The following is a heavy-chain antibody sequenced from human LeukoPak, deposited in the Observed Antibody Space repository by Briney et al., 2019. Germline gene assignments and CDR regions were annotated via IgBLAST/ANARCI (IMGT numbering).Heavy chain of an antibody. CDR1: GHSFSSHY. V-gene: IGHV4-59*11. D-gene: IGHD4-17*01. Sequence: PSETLSLTCAVSGHSFSSHYWTLTRHAPGRGREWFQCPSYIGQTNYNPSLKTRVAISKVTSKNQFSLKLTSLTTADTALYSFARDLVTVTKGFDIWGLGKMFSVSS. CDR2: PSYIGQT. J-gene: IGHJ3*02. CDR3: ARDLVTVTKGFDI.